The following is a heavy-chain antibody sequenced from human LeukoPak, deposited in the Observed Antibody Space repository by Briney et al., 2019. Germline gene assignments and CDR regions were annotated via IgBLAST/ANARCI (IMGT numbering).Heavy chain of an antibody. CDR2: VDPEDGET. CDR1: GYTFTNYY. V-gene: IGHV1-69-2*01. Sequence: ASVKVSCKASGYTFTNYYMHWVRQAPGKELEWMGRVDPEDGETIYAEKLQGRVTITADTSTDTAYMELSSLRSEDTAVYYCATGAGDFDHWGQGILVTVSS. J-gene: IGHJ4*02. CDR3: ATGAGDFDH. D-gene: IGHD1-26*01.